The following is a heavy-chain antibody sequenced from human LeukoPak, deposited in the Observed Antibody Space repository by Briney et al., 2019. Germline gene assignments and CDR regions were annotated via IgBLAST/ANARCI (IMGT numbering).Heavy chain of an antibody. V-gene: IGHV1-46*03. CDR1: GYTFISYY. D-gene: IGHD5-12*01. CDR3: ARDPLNGYGSDY. Sequence: ASVKVSCKASGYTFISYYVHWVRQAPGQGLEWMGIINPSGGSTSYAQKFQGRVTMTRDTSTSTVYMELSSLRSEDTAVYYCARDPLNGYGSDYWGQGTLVTVSS. J-gene: IGHJ4*02. CDR2: INPSGGST.